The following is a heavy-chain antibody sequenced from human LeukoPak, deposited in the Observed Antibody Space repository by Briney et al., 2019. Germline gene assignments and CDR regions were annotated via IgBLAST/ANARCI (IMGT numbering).Heavy chain of an antibody. CDR1: GGSISSGSYC. CDR2: IYTSGST. D-gene: IGHD5-12*01. V-gene: IGHV4-61*02. CDR3: ARERGYSGYDYQDFDY. J-gene: IGHJ4*02. Sequence: SQTLSLTCTVSGGSISSGSYCWSWIRQPAGKGLEWIGRIYTSGSTNYNPSLKSRVTISVDTSKNQFSLKLSSVTAADTAVYYCARERGYSGYDYQDFDYWGQGTLVTVSS.